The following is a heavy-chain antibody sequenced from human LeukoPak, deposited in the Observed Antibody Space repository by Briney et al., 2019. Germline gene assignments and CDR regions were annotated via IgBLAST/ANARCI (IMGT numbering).Heavy chain of an antibody. CDR1: GGSISSSSYY. V-gene: IGHV4-39*07. Sequence: SETLSLTCTVSGGSISSSSYYWSWIRQPPGKGLEWIGEINHSGSTNYNPSLKSRVTISVDTSKNPFSLKLSSVTAADTAVYYCARRILRFGESPFDYWGQGTLVTVSS. CDR3: ARRILRFGESPFDY. D-gene: IGHD3-10*01. CDR2: INHSGST. J-gene: IGHJ4*02.